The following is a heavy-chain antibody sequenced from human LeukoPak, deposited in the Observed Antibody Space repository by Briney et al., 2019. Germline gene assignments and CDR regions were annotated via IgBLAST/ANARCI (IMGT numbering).Heavy chain of an antibody. J-gene: IGHJ3*02. CDR1: GGSIISYY. CDR3: ARSDGYGLVGI. CDR2: MYYSGIT. V-gene: IGHV4-59*12. Sequence: SETLSLTCTVSGGSIISYYWSWIRQPPGQGLEWIAYMYYSGITDYNPSLKSRVTMSIDTSKNHFSLNLSSVTAADTAVYYCARSDGYGLVGIWGQGTMVTVSS. D-gene: IGHD3-10*01.